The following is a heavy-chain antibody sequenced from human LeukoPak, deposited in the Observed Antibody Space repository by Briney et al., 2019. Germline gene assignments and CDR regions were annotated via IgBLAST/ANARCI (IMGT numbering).Heavy chain of an antibody. D-gene: IGHD1-26*01. Sequence: PSETLSLTCTVSGGSISGSSYYWGWIRQPPGKGLEWIGSIYYSGSTYYNPSLKSRVTISVDTSKNQFSLKLSSVTAADTAVYYCASRARRWELSMGYFQHWGQGTLVTVSS. J-gene: IGHJ1*01. V-gene: IGHV4-39*07. CDR2: IYYSGST. CDR1: GGSISGSSYY. CDR3: ASRARRWELSMGYFQH.